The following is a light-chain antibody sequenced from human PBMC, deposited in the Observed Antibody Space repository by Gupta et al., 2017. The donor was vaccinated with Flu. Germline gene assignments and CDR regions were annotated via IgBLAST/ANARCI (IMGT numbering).Light chain of an antibody. CDR1: SSDVGGYNY. Sequence: SSDVGGYNYVSWYQQHPGKAPKLMIYEVSNRPSGVSNRFSGSKSGNTASLTISGLQAEDEADYYCSSYTSSSLHVVFGGGTKLTVL. J-gene: IGLJ2*01. CDR3: SSYTSSSLHVV. CDR2: EVS. V-gene: IGLV2-14*01.